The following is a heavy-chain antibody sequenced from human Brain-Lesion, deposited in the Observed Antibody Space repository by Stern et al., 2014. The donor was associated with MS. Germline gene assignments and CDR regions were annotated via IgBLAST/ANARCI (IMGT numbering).Heavy chain of an antibody. J-gene: IGHJ4*02. Sequence: VQLLESGAEVKKPGASVKVSCKVSGYTLTELSMHWVRQAPRKGLERMGGFDPEDGETIYAQKFQGRVTMTEDTSTDTAYMELSSLRSEDTAVYYCATLSPGAGGNYYRHFDYWGQGTLVTVSS. CDR2: FDPEDGET. CDR3: ATLSPGAGGNYYRHFDY. CDR1: GYTLTELS. D-gene: IGHD1-26*01. V-gene: IGHV1-24*01.